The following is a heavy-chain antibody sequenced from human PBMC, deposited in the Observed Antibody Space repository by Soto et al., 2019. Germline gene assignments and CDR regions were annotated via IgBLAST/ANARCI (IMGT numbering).Heavy chain of an antibody. Sequence: CGPTLLNPTQTLTLTCTFSGFSLSPSRMCVSWIRQPPGKALEWLARIDWDDDKYYSTSLKTIRTISNDTSKNQVVLTMTNMDPVDTATYYCARMGYSSSPYSYYGMDVWGQGTTVTVSS. V-gene: IGHV2-70*11. D-gene: IGHD6-19*01. CDR1: GFSLSPSRMC. CDR2: IDWDDDK. J-gene: IGHJ6*02. CDR3: ARMGYSSSPYSYYGMDV.